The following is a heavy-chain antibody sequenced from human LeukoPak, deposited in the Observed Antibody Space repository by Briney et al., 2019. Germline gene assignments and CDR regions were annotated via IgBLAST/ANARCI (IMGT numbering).Heavy chain of an antibody. CDR2: IYHSGST. CDR3: ARVFDSGSQAYFYYMDV. Sequence: SETLSLTCTVSGYSISSGYYWGWIRQPPGKGLEWIGSIYHSGSTYHNPSLKSRVTISVDTSKDQFSLKLSSVTAADTAVYYCARVFDSGSQAYFYYMDVWGKGTTVIISS. D-gene: IGHD3-10*01. CDR1: GYSISSGYY. J-gene: IGHJ6*03. V-gene: IGHV4-38-2*02.